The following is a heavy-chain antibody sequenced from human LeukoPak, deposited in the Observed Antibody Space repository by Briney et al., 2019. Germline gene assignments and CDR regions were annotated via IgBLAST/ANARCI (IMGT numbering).Heavy chain of an antibody. J-gene: IGHJ1*01. CDR1: GGSISSYY. Sequence: PSETLSLTCTVSGGSISSYYWSWIRQPPGKGLEWIGYIYHSGSSYYNPSLKSRVTIPMDRSKNQISMRLTSVTAADTAVYYCASAYCGGDCYHSLLTDWGQGARVIVSS. V-gene: IGHV4-59*12. D-gene: IGHD2-21*02. CDR2: IYHSGSS. CDR3: ASAYCGGDCYHSLLTD.